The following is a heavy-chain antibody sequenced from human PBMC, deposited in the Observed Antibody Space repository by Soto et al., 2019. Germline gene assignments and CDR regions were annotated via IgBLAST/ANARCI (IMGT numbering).Heavy chain of an antibody. Sequence: PSETLSLTCTVSGGSISSYYWSWIRQPPGKGLEWIGYIYYSGSTDYNPSLKSRVTISVDTSKNQFSLKLSSVTAADTAVYYCARELPPGIAAFNGFDPWGQGTLVTGS. V-gene: IGHV4-59*01. CDR3: ARELPPGIAAFNGFDP. J-gene: IGHJ5*02. D-gene: IGHD6-13*01. CDR2: IYYSGST. CDR1: GGSISSYY.